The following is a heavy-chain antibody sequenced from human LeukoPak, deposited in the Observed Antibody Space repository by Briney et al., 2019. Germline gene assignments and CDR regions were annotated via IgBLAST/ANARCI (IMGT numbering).Heavy chain of an antibody. J-gene: IGHJ4*02. D-gene: IGHD5-18*01. CDR3: ARGVDTAIDY. CDR2: INHSGST. CDR1: GGSFSGYY. Sequence: PSETLSLTCAVYGGSFSGYYWSWIRQPPGKGLEWIGEINHSGSTNYNPSLKSRVTISVDTSKNQFSLKLSSVTAADTAVYYCARGVDTAIDYWGQGTLVTVSS. V-gene: IGHV4-34*01.